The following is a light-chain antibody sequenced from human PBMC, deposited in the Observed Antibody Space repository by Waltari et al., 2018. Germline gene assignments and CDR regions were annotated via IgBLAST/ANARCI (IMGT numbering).Light chain of an antibody. CDR1: SSDVGGYDY. V-gene: IGLV2-14*03. CDR3: FSYRRSSTWV. J-gene: IGLJ3*02. CDR2: DVT. Sequence: QSALTQPASVSGSPGQSITISCTGPSSDVGGYDYVSWYQQHPGKAPKLLIYDVTKRPSGVSNRFSGSKSANTASLTISGLQAEDEADYYCFSYRRSSTWVFGEGTKLTVL.